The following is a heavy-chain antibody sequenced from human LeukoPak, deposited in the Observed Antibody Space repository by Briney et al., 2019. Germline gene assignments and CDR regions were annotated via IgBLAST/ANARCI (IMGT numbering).Heavy chain of an antibody. CDR3: AKDEGGFGELVDIDY. J-gene: IGHJ4*02. Sequence: GGSLRLSCAASGFTFSSYAMSWVRQAPGKGLEWVSAISGSGGSTYYADSVKGRFTISRDNPKNTLYLQMNSLRAEDTAVYYCAKDEGGFGELVDIDYWGQGTLVTVSS. CDR1: GFTFSSYA. CDR2: ISGSGGST. V-gene: IGHV3-23*01. D-gene: IGHD3-10*01.